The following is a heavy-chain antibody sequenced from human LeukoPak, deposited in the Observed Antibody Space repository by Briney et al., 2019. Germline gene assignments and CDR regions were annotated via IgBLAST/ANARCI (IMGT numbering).Heavy chain of an antibody. D-gene: IGHD6-6*01. CDR1: GFTFSTYW. J-gene: IGHJ4*02. CDR2: IKQDGSDK. CDR3: ARFRYSSSAFDY. Sequence: GGSLRLSCAASGFTFSTYWMTWVRQAPGKGLEWVANIKQDGSDKYYVDSVKGRFTISRDNAKNSLYLQMNSLRAEDTAVYYCARFRYSSSAFDYWGQGTLLTVSS. V-gene: IGHV3-7*01.